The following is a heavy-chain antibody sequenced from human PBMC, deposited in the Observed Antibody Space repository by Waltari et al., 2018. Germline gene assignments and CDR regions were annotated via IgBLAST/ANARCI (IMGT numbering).Heavy chain of an antibody. CDR3: VRGQNADY. CDR2: MKQDGNER. V-gene: IGHV3-7*01. CDR1: GFTFISYW. J-gene: IGHJ4*02. Sequence: EVDLVESGGGLVQPGESLTLSCAASGFTFISYWMTWVRQAPGGGLEGVANMKQDGNERNYVDSVKGRFTISRDNAKNSLYLQMNSLRAEDTALYYCVRGQNADYWGQGALVTVSS.